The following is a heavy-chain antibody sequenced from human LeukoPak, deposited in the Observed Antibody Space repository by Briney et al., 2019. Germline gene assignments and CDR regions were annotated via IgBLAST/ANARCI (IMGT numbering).Heavy chain of an antibody. CDR2: IIPILGIA. Sequence: GASVKVSCKASGGTFSSYTISWVRQAPGQGLEWMGRIIPILGIANYAQKIQGRVTITADKSTSTAYMELSSLRSEDTAVYYCARGIAVAGTPSWYYGMDVWGQGTTVTVSS. CDR1: GGTFSSYT. V-gene: IGHV1-69*02. D-gene: IGHD6-19*01. CDR3: ARGIAVAGTPSWYYGMDV. J-gene: IGHJ6*02.